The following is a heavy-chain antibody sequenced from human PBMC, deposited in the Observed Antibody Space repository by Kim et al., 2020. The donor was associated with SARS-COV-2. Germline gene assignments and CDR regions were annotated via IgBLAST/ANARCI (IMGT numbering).Heavy chain of an antibody. V-gene: IGHV3-9*01. CDR2: ISRDGGGI. CDR1: GFTFHDYA. Sequence: GGSLRLSCAASGFTFHDYAMNWVRQAPGKGLEWVSAISRDGGGIDYADSVKGRFTISRDNTRNSLYLQMESLSSGDTALDFCTRASPLTGSYPYYFAMDVWRQGATVTVSS. CDR3: TRASPLTGSYPYYFAMDV. J-gene: IGHJ6*02. D-gene: IGHD1-26*01.